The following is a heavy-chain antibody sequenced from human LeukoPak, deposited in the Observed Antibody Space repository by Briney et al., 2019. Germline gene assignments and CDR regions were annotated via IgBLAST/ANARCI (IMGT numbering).Heavy chain of an antibody. CDR3: ARHTAVAGTGYYYYGMDV. Sequence: SETLSLTFTVSGGSISSYYWSWIRQPPGKGLEWIGYIYYSGSTNYNPSLKSRVTISVDTSKNQFSLKLSSVTAADTAVYYCARHTAVAGTGYYYYGMDVWGQGATVTVSS. CDR1: GGSISSYY. CDR2: IYYSGST. V-gene: IGHV4-59*08. J-gene: IGHJ6*02. D-gene: IGHD6-19*01.